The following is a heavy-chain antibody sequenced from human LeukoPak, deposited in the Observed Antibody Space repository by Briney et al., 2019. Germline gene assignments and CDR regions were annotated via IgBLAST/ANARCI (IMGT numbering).Heavy chain of an antibody. J-gene: IGHJ3*02. Sequence: ETSQTLSLTCAVSGGSLSSGGYSWGWIRQPPVKGLEWTGHSYHSGSTYYKPSLKSRVTIAVDRSKNQFSLKLSSVTAAETAVYYCDRGKAELWFGEEGAFDIWGQGTMVTVSS. CDR2: SYHSGST. V-gene: IGHV4-30-2*01. D-gene: IGHD3-10*01. CDR3: DRGKAELWFGEEGAFDI. CDR1: GGSLSSGGYS.